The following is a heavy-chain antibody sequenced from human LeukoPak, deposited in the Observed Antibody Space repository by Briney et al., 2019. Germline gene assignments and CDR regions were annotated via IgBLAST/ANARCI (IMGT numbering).Heavy chain of an antibody. CDR2: ISNTGGRT. D-gene: IGHD4-17*01. J-gene: IGHJ3*02. CDR1: GFTFSDFG. Sequence: PGGSLRLSCAASGFTFSDFGITWVRQVPGKGLEWVSDISNTGGRTYYADSVKGRFTISRDNAKNSLYLQMNSLRDVDTAVYFCARPTAVTLVDAFNIWGLGTMVTVSS. V-gene: IGHV3-23*01. CDR3: ARPTAVTLVDAFNI.